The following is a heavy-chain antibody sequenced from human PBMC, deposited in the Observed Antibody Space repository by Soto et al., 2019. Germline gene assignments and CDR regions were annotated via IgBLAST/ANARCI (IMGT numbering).Heavy chain of an antibody. CDR3: ARCTTFTVLPYYYYGMDV. CDR2: IYFSGDT. CDR1: AGSVSTSGYY. J-gene: IGHJ6*02. V-gene: IGHV4-31*03. Sequence: SETLSLTCTVSAGSVSTSGYYWSWVRQHPGKGLEWIGSIYFSGDTYYNPSLRSRVSMSVDTSKNQFSLRLASLTAADTAMYYCARCTTFTVLPYYYYGMDVWGQGTTVTVSS. D-gene: IGHD3-3*01.